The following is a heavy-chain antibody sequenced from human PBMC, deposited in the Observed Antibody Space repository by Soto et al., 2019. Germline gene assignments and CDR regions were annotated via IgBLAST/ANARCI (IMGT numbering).Heavy chain of an antibody. CDR2: IYHSGST. CDR3: ARAYLVVSSYYGMDV. V-gene: IGHV4-34*01. Sequence: SETLSLTCAVYGGSFSGYYWSWIRQPPGKGLEWIGEIYHSGSTNYNPSLKSRVTISVDKSKNRFSLKLSSVTAADTAVYYCARAYLVVSSYYGMDVWGQGTTVTVSS. D-gene: IGHD2-15*01. CDR1: GGSFSGYY. J-gene: IGHJ6*02.